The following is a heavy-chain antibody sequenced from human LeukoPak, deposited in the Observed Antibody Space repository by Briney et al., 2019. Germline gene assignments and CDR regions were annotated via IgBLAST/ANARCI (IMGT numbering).Heavy chain of an antibody. CDR2: HYWNDNK. J-gene: IGHJ4*02. CDR3: AYQVYSSGWHPFAY. D-gene: IGHD6-25*01. Sequence: QTLSLTCTVSGGSISSGGHYWSWIRQLPGKGLEWLAHHYWNDNKFYSPSLQSRLTITKDTSKNQVALTMTNVDPVDTATYYCAYQVYSSGWHPFAYWGQGILVTVAS. V-gene: IGHV2-5*01. CDR1: GGSISSGGHY.